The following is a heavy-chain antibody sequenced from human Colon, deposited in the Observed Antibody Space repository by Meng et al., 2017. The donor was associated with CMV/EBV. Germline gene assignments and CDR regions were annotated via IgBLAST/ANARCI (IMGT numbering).Heavy chain of an antibody. CDR1: GFTVSSTH. CDR3: ARGYSGTSS. J-gene: IGHJ4*02. Sequence: QVGEPGGDLVQPGGSLRLSCAASGFTVSSTHMSWVRQAPGKGLEWASVIYSGGSTFYADSVKGRFTISRDNSKNTLYLQMNSLSAEDTAVYYCARGYSGTSSWGQGTLVTVSS. CDR2: IYSGGST. V-gene: IGHV3-66*01. D-gene: IGHD1-26*01.